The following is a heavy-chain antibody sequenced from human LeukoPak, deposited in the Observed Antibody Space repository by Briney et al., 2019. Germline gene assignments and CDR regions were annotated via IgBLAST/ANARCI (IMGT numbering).Heavy chain of an antibody. CDR1: GTSLNNGGYY. D-gene: IGHD3-10*01. CDR3: AALGERRGTYNWFDS. Sequence: SETLSLTCIVSGTSLNNGGYYWGWVRQPPGKEMEWIGSVYYTGSTYFNPPLKSRVAMSVDPSKNHFSLKLTPVTAADTAIYYCAALGERRGTYNWFDSWGQGTLVTVSS. J-gene: IGHJ5*01. V-gene: IGHV4-39*02. CDR2: VYYTGST.